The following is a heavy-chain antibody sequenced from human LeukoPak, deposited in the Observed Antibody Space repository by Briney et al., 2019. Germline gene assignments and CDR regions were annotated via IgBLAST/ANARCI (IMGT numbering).Heavy chain of an antibody. Sequence: SETLSLTCAVSGVSISNGNWWTWVRQSPGKGLEWIGEIFHSGSTNYNPSLKSRVTISVDKSKNQFFLKLTSVTAADTAVYYCAELGITMIGGVWGKGTTVTISS. CDR1: GVSISNGNW. CDR3: AELGITMIGGV. CDR2: IFHSGST. J-gene: IGHJ6*04. V-gene: IGHV4-4*02. D-gene: IGHD3-10*02.